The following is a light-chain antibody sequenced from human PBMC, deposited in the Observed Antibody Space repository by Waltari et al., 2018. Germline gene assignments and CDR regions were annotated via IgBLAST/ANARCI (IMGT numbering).Light chain of an antibody. CDR2: EGS. CDR3: CSYAGSSTYV. Sequence: QSALTQPASVSGSPGQSITISFTGTSSDVGSYNLFSWYQHHPGKAPKLMIYEGSKRPSGVSNRFSGSKSGNTASLTISGLQAEDEADYYCCSYAGSSTYVFGTGTKVTVL. CDR1: SSDVGSYNL. J-gene: IGLJ1*01. V-gene: IGLV2-23*01.